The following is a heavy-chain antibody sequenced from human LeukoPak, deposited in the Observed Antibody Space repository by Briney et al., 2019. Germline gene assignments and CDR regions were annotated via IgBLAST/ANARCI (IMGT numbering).Heavy chain of an antibody. Sequence: GGSLRLSCATSEFTFGSFGMSWVRQAPGKGLEWVSTIGSGGNTYYTDSVKGRFTISRDKSKNTLYLQTNSLRAEDTAVYYCARGTGDYWGQGTLVTVSS. V-gene: IGHV3-23*01. CDR3: ARGTGDY. J-gene: IGHJ4*02. D-gene: IGHD1-14*01. CDR2: IGSGGNT. CDR1: EFTFGSFG.